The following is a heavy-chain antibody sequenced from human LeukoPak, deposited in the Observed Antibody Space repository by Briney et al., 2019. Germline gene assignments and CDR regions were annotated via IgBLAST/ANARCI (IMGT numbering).Heavy chain of an antibody. V-gene: IGHV1-18*01. Sequence: ASVTVSCTASGYTFTSYGISWVRQAPGPGREWMGWISAYNGNTNYAQKLQGRVTMTTDTSTSTAYMELRSLRSDDTAVYYCARGAYDSSGYYPLHFDYWGQGTLVTVSS. CDR2: ISAYNGNT. J-gene: IGHJ4*02. D-gene: IGHD3-22*01. CDR1: GYTFTSYG. CDR3: ARGAYDSSGYYPLHFDY.